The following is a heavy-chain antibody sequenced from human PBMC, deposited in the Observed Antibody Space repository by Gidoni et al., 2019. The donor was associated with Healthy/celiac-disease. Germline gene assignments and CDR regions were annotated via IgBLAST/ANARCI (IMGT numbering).Heavy chain of an antibody. D-gene: IGHD6-13*01. Sequence: EVQLVESGGGLVKPGGSLRLSCAASGFTFSSSSMNWVRQAPGKGLEWVSSISSSSSYIYYADSVKGRFTISRDNAKNSLYLQMNSLRAEDTAVYYCAMAFRSGYSSSWYPYYFDYWGQGTLVTVSS. CDR3: AMAFRSGYSSSWYPYYFDY. V-gene: IGHV3-21*01. CDR2: ISSSSSYI. CDR1: GFTFSSSS. J-gene: IGHJ4*02.